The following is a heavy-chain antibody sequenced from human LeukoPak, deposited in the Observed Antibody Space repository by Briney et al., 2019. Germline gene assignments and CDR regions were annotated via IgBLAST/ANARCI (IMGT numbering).Heavy chain of an antibody. CDR1: GGSISSYY. D-gene: IGHD3-3*01. CDR3: ARGRGVVTPYYFDY. J-gene: IGHJ4*02. CDR2: IYYSGGT. Sequence: SETLSLTCTVSGGSISSYYWSWIRQPPGKGLEWIGYIYYSGGTNYNPSLKSRVTISVDTSKNQFSLKLSSVTAADTAVYFCARGRGVVTPYYFDYWGQGTLVTVSS. V-gene: IGHV4-59*01.